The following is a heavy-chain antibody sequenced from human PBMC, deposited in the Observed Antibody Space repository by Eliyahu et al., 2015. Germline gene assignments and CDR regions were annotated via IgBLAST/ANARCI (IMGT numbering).Heavy chain of an antibody. CDR1: GYTFXGXY. D-gene: IGHD1-20*01. V-gene: IGHV1-2*02. J-gene: IGHJ3*02. CDR3: ARGSGRLTGTFLGAFDI. CDR2: INPNSGGT. Sequence: QVQLVQSGAEVKKPGASVKVSCKASGYTFXGXYMHWVRPAPGQGLEWMGWINPNSGGTNYAQKFQGRVTMTRDTSISTAYMELSRLRSDDTAVYYCARGSGRLTGTFLGAFDIWGQGTMVTVSS.